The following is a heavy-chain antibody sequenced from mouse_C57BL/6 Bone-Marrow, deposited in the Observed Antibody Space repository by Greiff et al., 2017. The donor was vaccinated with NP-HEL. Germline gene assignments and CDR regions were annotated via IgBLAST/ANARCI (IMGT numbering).Heavy chain of an antibody. Sequence: VPLQQSRAELVRPGTSVKMSCKASGYTFTNYWIGWAKQRPGHGLEWIGDIYPGGGYTNYNEKFKGKATLTADKSSSTAYMQFSSLTSEDSAIYYCARAWDDYAMDYWGQGTSVTVSS. CDR1: GYTFTNYW. V-gene: IGHV1-63*01. CDR3: ARAWDDYAMDY. CDR2: IYPGGGYT. J-gene: IGHJ4*01. D-gene: IGHD4-1*01.